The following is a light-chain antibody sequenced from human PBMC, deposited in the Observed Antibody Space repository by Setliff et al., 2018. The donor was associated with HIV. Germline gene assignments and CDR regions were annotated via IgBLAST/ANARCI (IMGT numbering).Light chain of an antibody. J-gene: IGLJ1*01. Sequence: QSALTQTASVSGSPGQSITISCTGTSSDVGGYNYVSWYQQHPGKAPKLMIYDVTKRPSGVSDRFSGSKSGNTASLTISGLQADDEADYYFCSYAGSIVPPFGTGTKVTVL. CDR3: CSYAGSIVPP. CDR2: DVT. CDR1: SSDVGGYNY. V-gene: IGLV2-23*02.